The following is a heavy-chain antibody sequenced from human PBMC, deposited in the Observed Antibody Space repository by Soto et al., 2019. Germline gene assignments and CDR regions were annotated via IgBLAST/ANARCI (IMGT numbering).Heavy chain of an antibody. CDR3: ARLPSRHLVDY. D-gene: IGHD3-3*02. J-gene: IGHJ4*02. CDR2: MFYGVST. Sequence: SSETLSLTCTVSGSSINSSGYYWGWIRQPPGKGLEWIGSMFYGVSTYYNPSLKSRVTVSVDTSKNQFSLNLRSVTAADTAVYYCARLPSRHLVDYWGQGTLVTVSS. V-gene: IGHV4-39*01. CDR1: GSSINSSGYY.